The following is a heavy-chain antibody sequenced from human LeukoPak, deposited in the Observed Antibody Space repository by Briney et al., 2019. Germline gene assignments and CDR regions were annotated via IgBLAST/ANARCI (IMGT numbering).Heavy chain of an antibody. Sequence: ASVPVSCQACRYTLRNYCMHWVRQAAGQGREWLGLINHSLYFPIYAQTFQGRVTMTTDMSTSTFYMELSNLVSEDTAVYYCAKDPRDISTGNYDEFDIWGQGTMVTVSS. J-gene: IGHJ3*02. V-gene: IGHV1-46*01. D-gene: IGHD3-9*01. CDR3: AKDPRDISTGNYDEFDI. CDR2: INHSLYFP. CDR1: RYTLRNYC.